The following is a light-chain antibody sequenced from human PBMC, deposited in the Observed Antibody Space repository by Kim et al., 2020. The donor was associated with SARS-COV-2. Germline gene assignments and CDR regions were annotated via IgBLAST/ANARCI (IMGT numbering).Light chain of an antibody. Sequence: SASVGDRVTITCRASQSISTWLAWYQQKPGKVPELLIFGASNLQDGVPSRFSGSGSGTEFTLTISSLQPEDFATYYCQQGNTFPRTFGQGTKLEI. V-gene: IGKV1D-12*01. CDR2: GAS. J-gene: IGKJ2*01. CDR1: QSISTW. CDR3: QQGNTFPRT.